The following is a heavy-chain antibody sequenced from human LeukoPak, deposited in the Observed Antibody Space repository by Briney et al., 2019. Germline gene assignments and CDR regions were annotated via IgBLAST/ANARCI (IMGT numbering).Heavy chain of an antibody. CDR3: AKDAVQYDSSGYYDY. J-gene: IGHJ4*02. CDR1: GFTFSDYY. Sequence: GGSLRLSCAASGFTFSDYYMSWVRQAPGKGLEWVSAISGSGGSTYYADSVKGRFTISRDNSKNTLYLQMNSLRAEDTAVYYCAKDAVQYDSSGYYDYWGQGTLVTVSS. V-gene: IGHV3-23*01. CDR2: ISGSGGST. D-gene: IGHD3-22*01.